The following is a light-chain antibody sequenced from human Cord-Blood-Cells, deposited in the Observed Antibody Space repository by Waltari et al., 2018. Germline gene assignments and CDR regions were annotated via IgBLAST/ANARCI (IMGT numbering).Light chain of an antibody. CDR3: YSTDSSGNPV. J-gene: IGLJ2*01. CDR1: DLPKKY. Sequence: SYELTQPPSVSVSPGQTVSITCPGDDLPKKYAYWYQPKAGQAPVLVIYEDSKRPSGIPKRFSGSNSGTMATLTISGAQVEDEADYYCYSTDSSGNPVFGGGTKLTVL. CDR2: EDS. V-gene: IGLV3-10*01.